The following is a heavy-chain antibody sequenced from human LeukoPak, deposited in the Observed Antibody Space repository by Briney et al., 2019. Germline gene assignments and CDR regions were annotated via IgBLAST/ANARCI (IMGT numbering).Heavy chain of an antibody. J-gene: IGHJ3*02. CDR3: SRDLDCTVTACYGGDDGFDI. Sequence: PGGSLRLSCAASGFDFNIYSMNWVRQAPGKGLEWVASISSRSLYIYYPDSLRGRFTIYRDNAEKSLYLQMNGLRAEDTAVYYCSRDLDCTVTACYGGDDGFDIWGQGTMVTVSS. D-gene: IGHD2-8*02. V-gene: IGHV3-21*01. CDR1: GFDFNIYS. CDR2: ISSRSLYI.